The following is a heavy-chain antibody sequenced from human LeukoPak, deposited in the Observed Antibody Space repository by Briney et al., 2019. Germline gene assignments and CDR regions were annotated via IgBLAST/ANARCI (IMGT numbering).Heavy chain of an antibody. J-gene: IGHJ4*02. CDR1: GGTFSSYT. CDR2: IIPILGIA. CDR3: ARGTTIFGVVIIASY. D-gene: IGHD3-3*01. V-gene: IGHV1-69*02. Sequence: GASVKVSCKASGGTFSSYTISWVRQAPGQGLEWMGRIIPILGIANYAQKVQGRVTITADKPTSTAYMELSSLRSEDTAVYYCARGTTIFGVVIIASYWGQGTLVTVSS.